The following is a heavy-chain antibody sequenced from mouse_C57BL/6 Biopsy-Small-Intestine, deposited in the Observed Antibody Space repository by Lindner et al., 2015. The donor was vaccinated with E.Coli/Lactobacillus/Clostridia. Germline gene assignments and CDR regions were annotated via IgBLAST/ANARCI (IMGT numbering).Heavy chain of an antibody. CDR3: ARGNLNPVDGSGYYGRFDP. CDR1: GYTFTNYA. J-gene: IGHJ4*01. Sequence: SVKVSCKASGYTFTNYAMHWVRQAPGQRLEWLGWINGGNGNTKYSQKFQGRVTITMDTSASTAYMELSSLRSEDTAVYYCARGNLNPVDGSGYYGRFDPWGQGTLVTVSS. CDR2: INGGNGNT. V-gene: IGHV1-84*02. D-gene: IGHD2-3*01.